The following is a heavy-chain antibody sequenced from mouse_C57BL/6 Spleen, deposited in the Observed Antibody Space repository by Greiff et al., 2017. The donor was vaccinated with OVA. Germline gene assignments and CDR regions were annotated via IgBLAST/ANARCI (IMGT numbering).Heavy chain of an antibody. CDR3: ARGWEMDY. D-gene: IGHD4-1*01. J-gene: IGHJ2*01. CDR2: ISSGSSTI. Sequence: EVQGVESGGGLVKPGGSLKLSCAASGFTFSDYGMHWVRQAPEQGLEWVAYISSGSSTIYYADTVKGRFTISRDNAKNTLFLQMTSLRSEDTAMYYCARGWEMDYWGQGTTLTVSS. V-gene: IGHV5-17*01. CDR1: GFTFSDYG.